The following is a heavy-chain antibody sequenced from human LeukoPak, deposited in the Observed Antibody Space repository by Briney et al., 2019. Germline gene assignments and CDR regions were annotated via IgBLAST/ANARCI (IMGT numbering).Heavy chain of an antibody. J-gene: IGHJ4*02. CDR2: IYSSGST. D-gene: IGHD6-13*01. Sequence: SETLSLTCAVSGGSISSSNWWSWVRQPPGKGLEWIGSIYSSGSTYYNPSLKSRVTISVDTSKNQFSLRLSSVTAADTAVYYCARLHSTHSSNSWGQGTLVTVSS. V-gene: IGHV4-39*01. CDR3: ARLHSTHSSNS. CDR1: GGSISSSNW.